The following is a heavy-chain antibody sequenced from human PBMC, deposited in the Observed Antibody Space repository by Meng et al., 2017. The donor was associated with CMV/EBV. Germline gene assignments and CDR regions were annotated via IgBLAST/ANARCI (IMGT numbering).Heavy chain of an antibody. V-gene: IGHV5-51*01. CDR3: ARASVSIGWFLFDY. CDR2: IYPGDSDT. J-gene: IGHJ4*02. Sequence: GGSLRLSCKGSGYSFTSYWIGWVRQLPGKGLEWMGIIYPGDSDTRYSPSFQGQVTISADKSISTAYLQWSSLKASDTAMYYCARASVSIGWFLFDYWGQGTLVTVSS. D-gene: IGHD6-19*01. CDR1: GYSFTSYW.